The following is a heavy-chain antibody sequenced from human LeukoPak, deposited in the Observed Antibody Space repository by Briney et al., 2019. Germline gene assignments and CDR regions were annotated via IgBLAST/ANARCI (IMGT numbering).Heavy chain of an antibody. Sequence: SETLSLTCTVSGGSISGSSYYWGWIRQPPGKGLEWIGSIYYSGSTYYNPSLKSRVTISVDTSKNQFSLKLSSVTAADTAVYYCARVRRSPGYCSSTSCYTQGYYYYYYMDVWGKGTTVTVSS. V-gene: IGHV4-39*07. D-gene: IGHD2-2*02. J-gene: IGHJ6*03. CDR2: IYYSGST. CDR1: GGSISGSSYY. CDR3: ARVRRSPGYCSSTSCYTQGYYYYYYMDV.